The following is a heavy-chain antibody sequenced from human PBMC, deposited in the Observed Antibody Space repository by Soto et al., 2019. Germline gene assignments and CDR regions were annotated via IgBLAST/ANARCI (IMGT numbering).Heavy chain of an antibody. CDR3: AAHMDQQLVPKDYYYYGMDV. J-gene: IGHJ6*02. D-gene: IGHD6-13*01. Sequence: SVKVSCKASGFTFTSSAVQWVRQARGQRLEWIGWIVVGSGNTNCAQKFQERVTITRDMSTSTAYMELSSLRSEDTAVYYCAAHMDQQLVPKDYYYYGMDVWGQGTTVTVSS. V-gene: IGHV1-58*01. CDR1: GFTFTSSA. CDR2: IVVGSGNT.